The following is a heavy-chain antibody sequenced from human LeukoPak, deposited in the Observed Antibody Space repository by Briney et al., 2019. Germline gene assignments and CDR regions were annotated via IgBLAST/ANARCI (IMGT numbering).Heavy chain of an antibody. CDR2: IYYSGST. Sequence: SETLSLTCTVSGGSISSSSYYWGWIRQPPGKGLEWIVSIYYSGSTYYNPSLMSRVTISVDTSKNQFSLKLSSVTAADTAVYYCAIQALYYYDSSGYPLPWYFDLWGRGTLVTVSS. J-gene: IGHJ2*01. V-gene: IGHV4-39*01. CDR1: GGSISSSSYY. D-gene: IGHD3-22*01. CDR3: AIQALYYYDSSGYPLPWYFDL.